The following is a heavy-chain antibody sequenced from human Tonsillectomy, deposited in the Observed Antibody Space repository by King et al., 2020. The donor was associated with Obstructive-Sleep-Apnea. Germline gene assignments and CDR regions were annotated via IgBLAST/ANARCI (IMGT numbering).Heavy chain of an antibody. CDR2: INPNSGGT. CDR3: ARGGYSGYDYFDY. Sequence: QLVQSGAEVKKPGASVKVSCKASGYTFTGYYMHWVRHAPGQGLEWIGWINPNSGGTNYAQKCQGRVTMTRDTSISTAYMELSRLRSDDTAVYYCARGGYSGYDYFDYWGQGTLVTVSS. J-gene: IGHJ4*02. CDR1: GYTFTGYY. D-gene: IGHD5-12*01. V-gene: IGHV1-2*02.